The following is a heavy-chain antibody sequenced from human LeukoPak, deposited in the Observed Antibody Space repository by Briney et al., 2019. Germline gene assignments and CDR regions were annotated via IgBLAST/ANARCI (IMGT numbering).Heavy chain of an antibody. CDR3: ASFEGIAARPYY. V-gene: IGHV5-51*01. CDR2: IYPGDSDT. Sequence: GESLEISWTGAGSCFTNYWNGWGRPMAGKGLELMGIIYPGDSDTRYSTFFECHVTISADKSISTAYLQWSSLKASDTAMYYCASFEGIAARPYYWGQGTLVTVSS. D-gene: IGHD6-6*01. CDR1: GSCFTNYW. J-gene: IGHJ4*02.